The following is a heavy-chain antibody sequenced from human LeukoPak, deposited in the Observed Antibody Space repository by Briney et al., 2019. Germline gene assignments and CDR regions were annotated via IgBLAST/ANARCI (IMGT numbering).Heavy chain of an antibody. CDR3: AKGGSRTLGDAFDT. J-gene: IGHJ3*02. CDR2: TWYDDTKK. V-gene: IGHV3-33*03. CDR1: GFTFSSYV. D-gene: IGHD3-16*01. Sequence: GGSLRHSCAASGFTFSSYVMHWVRQAPGKGLEWVAVTWYDDTKKYYVDSVKGRFTISRDNSKNTLDLQMNSLRAEDAAVYYCAKGGSRTLGDAFDTWGQGTMVTVSS.